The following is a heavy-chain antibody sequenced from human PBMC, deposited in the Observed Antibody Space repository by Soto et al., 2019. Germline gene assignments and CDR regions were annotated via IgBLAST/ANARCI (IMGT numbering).Heavy chain of an antibody. CDR1: GGSISSYY. J-gene: IGHJ6*02. CDR3: ARVNYYDSNYGMDV. D-gene: IGHD3-22*01. Sequence: QVQLQESGPGLVKPSETLSLTCTVSGGSISSYYWSWIRQPPGKGLEWIGYIYYSGSTNYNPSLKSRVTISVDTSKNQFSLKLSSVTAADTAVYYCARVNYYDSNYGMDVWGQGTTVTVSS. CDR2: IYYSGST. V-gene: IGHV4-59*01.